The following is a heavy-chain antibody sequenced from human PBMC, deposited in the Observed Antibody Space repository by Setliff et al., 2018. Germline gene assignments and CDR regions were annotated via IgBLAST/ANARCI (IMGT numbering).Heavy chain of an antibody. Sequence: SETLSLTCAVYGGSFSGYYWSWIRQPPGKGLEWIGEINRSGSTNYNPSLKSRVTISVDKSKNQFSLKLSSVTAADTAVYYCTRDYGFCSGGSCSYYGMDVWGQGTTVTVSS. V-gene: IGHV4-34*01. D-gene: IGHD2-15*01. CDR1: GGSFSGYY. CDR2: INRSGST. J-gene: IGHJ6*02. CDR3: TRDYGFCSGGSCSYYGMDV.